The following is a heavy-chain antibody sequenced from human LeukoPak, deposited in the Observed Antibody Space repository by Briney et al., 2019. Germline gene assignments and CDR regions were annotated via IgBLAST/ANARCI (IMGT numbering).Heavy chain of an antibody. CDR1: GLTVSSYG. Sequence: GGSLRLSCGASGLTVSSYGMSWVRQAPGKGLEWVSTIIGSAVNTYYAHSVKGRFTISRDDSKNTVYLQMNSLRAEDTAVYSCAKYTSGTSYRGLDQWGQGTLVTVSS. CDR3: AKYTSGTSYRGLDQ. CDR2: IIGSAVNT. V-gene: IGHV3-23*01. J-gene: IGHJ4*02. D-gene: IGHD3-10*01.